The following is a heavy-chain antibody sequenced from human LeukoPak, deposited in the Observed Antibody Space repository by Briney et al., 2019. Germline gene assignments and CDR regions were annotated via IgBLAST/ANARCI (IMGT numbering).Heavy chain of an antibody. J-gene: IGHJ4*02. Sequence: SETLSLTCTVSGGSISSGGYYWSWIRQPPGKGLEWIGYIYHSGSTYYNPSLKSRVTISVDRSKNQFSLKLSSVTAADTAVYYCAHSSSSLPTDSWGQGNLVIVSS. V-gene: IGHV4-30-2*01. CDR1: GGSISSGGYY. CDR2: IYHSGST. CDR3: AHSSSSLPTDS. D-gene: IGHD6-6*01.